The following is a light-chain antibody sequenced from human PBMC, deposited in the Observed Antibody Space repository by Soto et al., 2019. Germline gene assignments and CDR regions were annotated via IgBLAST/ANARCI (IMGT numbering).Light chain of an antibody. Sequence: QSVLTQPPSASGTPGPRVTLSCSGSSSNIGSNYVYWYQQLPGTVPQLLIYRNSERPSGVPDRFSGSKSGTSGSLAISGLRSEDEADYYCAAWDDSLSGVVFGGRTKLTVL. CDR2: RNS. J-gene: IGLJ2*01. CDR3: AAWDDSLSGVV. CDR1: SSNIGSNY. V-gene: IGLV1-47*01.